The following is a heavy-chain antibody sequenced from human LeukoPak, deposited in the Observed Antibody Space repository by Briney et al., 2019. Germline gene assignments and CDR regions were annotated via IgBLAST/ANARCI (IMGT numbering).Heavy chain of an antibody. CDR2: INPNSGGT. CDR3: ARDDISASAMGYFDY. Sequence: GASVKVSCKASGYTFTGYYMHWVRQAPGQGLEWMGWINPNSGGTNYAQKFQGRVTMTRDTSISTAYMELSRLRSDDTAVYYCARDDISASAMGYFDYWGQGTLVTVSS. D-gene: IGHD5-18*01. CDR1: GYTFTGYY. V-gene: IGHV1-2*02. J-gene: IGHJ4*02.